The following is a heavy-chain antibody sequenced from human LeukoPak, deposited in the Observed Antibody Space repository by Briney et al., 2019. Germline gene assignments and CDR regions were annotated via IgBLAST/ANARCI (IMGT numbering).Heavy chain of an antibody. D-gene: IGHD3-10*01. CDR2: ISGSGGST. Sequence: SGGSLRFSCAASGFTFSSYAMSWVRQAPGKGLEWVSAISGSGGSTYYADSVKGRFTISRDNSKNTLYLQMNSLRAEDTAVYYCASGSKRYYFDYWGQGTLVTVSS. CDR3: ASGSKRYYFDY. CDR1: GFTFSSYA. V-gene: IGHV3-23*01. J-gene: IGHJ4*02.